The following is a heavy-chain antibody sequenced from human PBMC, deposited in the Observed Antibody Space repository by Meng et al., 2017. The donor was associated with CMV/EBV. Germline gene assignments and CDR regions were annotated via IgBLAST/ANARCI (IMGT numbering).Heavy chain of an antibody. CDR2: IIPIFGTA. D-gene: IGHD2-15*01. V-gene: IGHV1-69*01. Sequence: GPGAKQPGLAVKVSCKASGGTFSSYAISWVRQAPGQGLEWMGGIIPIFGTANYAQKFQGRVTITADESTSTAYMELSSLRSEDTAVYYCARVCGGSCFDYWGQGTLVTVSS. CDR1: GGTFSSYA. CDR3: ARVCGGSCFDY. J-gene: IGHJ4*02.